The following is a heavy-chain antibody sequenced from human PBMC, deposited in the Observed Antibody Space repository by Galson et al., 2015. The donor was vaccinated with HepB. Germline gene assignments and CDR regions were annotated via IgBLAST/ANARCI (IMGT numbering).Heavy chain of an antibody. CDR3: VRGTTAPDY. Sequence: SLRLSCAASGFNFMSSAMSWVRQAPGKGLEWISAISRGGDTSDYADSVKGRFTVSRDSSTNTLYLQMNGLRADDTAIYYCVRGTTAPDYWGQGTLVTVSS. J-gene: IGHJ4*02. CDR1: GFNFMSSA. D-gene: IGHD2/OR15-2a*01. V-gene: IGHV3-23*01. CDR2: ISRGGDTS.